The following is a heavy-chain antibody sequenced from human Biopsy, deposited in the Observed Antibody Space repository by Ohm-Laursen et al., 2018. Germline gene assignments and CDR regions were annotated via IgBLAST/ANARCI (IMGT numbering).Heavy chain of an antibody. Sequence: SQTLSLTCTVSGDSISSFYWSWIRQPPGQGRQWIGYVYYTGSTDYNSSHQSLATTTVDSSKNHYSLRLRSVTPAGTAVYYCARVGVGAPSIDYFDSWGQGALVTVSS. J-gene: IGHJ4*02. CDR1: GDSISSFY. CDR3: ARVGVGAPSIDYFDS. CDR2: VYYTGST. D-gene: IGHD1-26*01. V-gene: IGHV4-59*01.